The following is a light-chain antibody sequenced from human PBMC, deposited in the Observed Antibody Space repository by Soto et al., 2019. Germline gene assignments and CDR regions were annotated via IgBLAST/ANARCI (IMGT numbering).Light chain of an antibody. CDR2: DAS. V-gene: IGKV1-33*01. Sequence: DIQMTQSPSSLSPSVGDRVTITCQASHDINNYLNWYQQKPGKAPKLLIFDASHLETGVPSRFSGSGSGTDFTFTITSLQPEDIAIYYCQQYDNLPYTFGQGTKLDI. CDR3: QQYDNLPYT. CDR1: HDINNY. J-gene: IGKJ2*01.